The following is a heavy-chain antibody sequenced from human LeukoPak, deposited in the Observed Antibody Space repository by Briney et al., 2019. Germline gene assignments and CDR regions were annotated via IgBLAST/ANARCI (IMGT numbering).Heavy chain of an antibody. CDR2: IYSGGIT. CDR1: GFTVSSNY. CDR3: ARDGWELPRGAFDI. J-gene: IGHJ3*02. V-gene: IGHV3-53*01. Sequence: GGSLRLSCAASGFTVSSNYMSWVRQAPGKGLEWISVIYSGGITYYADSVKGRFTISRDNSKNTLYLQMNSLRAEDTAVYYCARDGWELPRGAFDIWGQGTMVTVSS. D-gene: IGHD1-26*01.